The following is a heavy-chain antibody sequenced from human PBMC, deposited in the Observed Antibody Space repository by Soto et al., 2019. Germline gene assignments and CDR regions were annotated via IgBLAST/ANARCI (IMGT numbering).Heavy chain of an antibody. D-gene: IGHD3-3*01. Sequence: EVQLVESGGDLVQPGGSLKLSCAASGFTFSVSSMHWVRQASGKGLEWLGRIRSKANNYATAYAASVTGRFTISRDDSTDTAYLQMNSMRTEDTAMYYCTRPYESGAYGGQGTLVTVSS. CDR1: GFTFSVSS. CDR3: TRPYESGAY. V-gene: IGHV3-73*02. CDR2: IRSKANNYAT. J-gene: IGHJ4*02.